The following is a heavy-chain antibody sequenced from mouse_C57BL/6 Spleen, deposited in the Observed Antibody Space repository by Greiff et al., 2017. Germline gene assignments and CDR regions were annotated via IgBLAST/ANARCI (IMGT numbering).Heavy chain of an antibody. Sequence: VQLQQSGAELVKPGASVKLSCTASGFNIKDYYMHWVKQRTEQGLEWIGRIDPEDGETKYAPKFQGKATITADTSSNTPCLQLSSLTSEDTAVYYCARGITTVVAHLYFDVWGTGTTVTVSS. D-gene: IGHD1-1*01. CDR3: ARGITTVVAHLYFDV. V-gene: IGHV14-2*01. J-gene: IGHJ1*03. CDR2: IDPEDGET. CDR1: GFNIKDYY.